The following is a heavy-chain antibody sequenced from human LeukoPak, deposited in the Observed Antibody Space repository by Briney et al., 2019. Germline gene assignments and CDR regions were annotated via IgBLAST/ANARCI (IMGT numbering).Heavy chain of an antibody. CDR3: ARDAGLTYFDY. Sequence: SENLSLTCTVSGGSISSYYWTWIRQPAGKGLEWIGHIYTSGSTYYNPSLKSRVTMSVDTSKNQFSLKLSSVTAADTAMYYCARDAGLTYFDYWGQGTLVTVSS. J-gene: IGHJ4*02. D-gene: IGHD3-22*01. CDR2: IYTSGST. V-gene: IGHV4-4*07. CDR1: GGSISSYY.